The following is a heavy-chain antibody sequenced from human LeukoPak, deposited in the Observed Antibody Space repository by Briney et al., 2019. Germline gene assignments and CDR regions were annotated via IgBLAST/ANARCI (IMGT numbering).Heavy chain of an antibody. CDR1: GFTLSDYA. D-gene: IGHD6-19*01. CDR2: SAHDEVGK. V-gene: IGHV3-30*18. CDR3: AKEPASSGWFDP. Sequence: GGSLRLSCVGSGFTLSDYAIRWVRQAPGKGLEWVAVSAHDEVGKQFADSVKGRFTLSRDNSRDSVHLQMNRLRDEDTAVYYCAKEPASSGWFDPWGQGTLVAVSS. J-gene: IGHJ5*02.